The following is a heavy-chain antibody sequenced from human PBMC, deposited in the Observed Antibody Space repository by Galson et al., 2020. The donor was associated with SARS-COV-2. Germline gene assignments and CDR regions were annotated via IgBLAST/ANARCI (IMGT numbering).Heavy chain of an antibody. CDR1: GFSLSTSGMC. J-gene: IGHJ6*02. CDR3: ARIPVEMATIVYYYYYGMDV. D-gene: IGHD5-12*01. Sequence: SGPTLVKPTKPLTLTCTFSGFSLSTSGMCVSWIRQPPEKALEWLELIDWDDDKYYSKSLKTRLNIHKDTSKNQVVLTMTNMDPVDPATYYCARIPVEMATIVYYYYYGMDVWGQGTTVTVSS. CDR2: IDWDDDK. V-gene: IGHV2-70*01.